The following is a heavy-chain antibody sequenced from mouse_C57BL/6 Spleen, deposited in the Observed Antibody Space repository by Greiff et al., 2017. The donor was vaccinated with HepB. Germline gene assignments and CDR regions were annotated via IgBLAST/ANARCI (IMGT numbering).Heavy chain of an antibody. V-gene: IGHV1-85*01. D-gene: IGHD2-4*01. Sequence: QVQLQQSGPELVKPGASVKLSCKASGYTFTSYDINWVKQRPGQGLEWIGWIYPRDGSTKYNEKFKGKATLTVDTSSSTAYMELHSLTSEDSAVYFCAREDDYDEWYFDVWGTGTTVTVSS. CDR1: GYTFTSYD. CDR3: AREDDYDEWYFDV. J-gene: IGHJ1*03. CDR2: IYPRDGST.